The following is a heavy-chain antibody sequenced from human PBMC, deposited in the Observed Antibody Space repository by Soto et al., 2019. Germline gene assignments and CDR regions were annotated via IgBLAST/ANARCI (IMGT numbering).Heavy chain of an antibody. CDR3: ARRYSSGLDF. CDR2: IFYSGST. D-gene: IGHD6-25*01. J-gene: IGHJ4*02. Sequence: PSETLSLTRPVSGESISSYYGSWIRQPPGKGLEWIGYIFYSGSTNYNPSLKSRVTISVDTSKNQFSLKLSSVTAADTAVYYCARRYSSGLDFWGQGTLVTVSS. V-gene: IGHV4-59*08. CDR1: GESISSYY.